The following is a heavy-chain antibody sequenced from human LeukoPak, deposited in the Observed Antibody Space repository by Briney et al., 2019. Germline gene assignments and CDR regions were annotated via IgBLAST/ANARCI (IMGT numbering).Heavy chain of an antibody. CDR3: TKLVKYGGTWDHFAD. Sequence: GGSLRLSCAASGFTFDNYRMRWVRQAPGKGLEWVSTVNADGGNTYYADSVKGRFTISRDNSKSTLILQMNSLRVEDTALYYCTKLVKYGGTWDHFADWGQGTLVTVSS. CDR2: VNADGGNT. D-gene: IGHD1-26*01. J-gene: IGHJ4*02. V-gene: IGHV3-23*01. CDR1: GFTFDNYR.